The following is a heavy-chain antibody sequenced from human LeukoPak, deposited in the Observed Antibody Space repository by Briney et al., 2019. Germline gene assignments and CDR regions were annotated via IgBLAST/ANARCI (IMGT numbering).Heavy chain of an antibody. D-gene: IGHD6-19*01. CDR3: ARLEIAVAGRRDAFDI. Sequence: SVKVSCRASGGTFSNYAISWVRQAPGQGLEWMGGIIPFFGTPNYARKFQGRVIITADKSTSTAYMELTSLRSDDTAVYYCARLEIAVAGRRDAFDIWGQGTMVTVSS. J-gene: IGHJ3*02. V-gene: IGHV1-69*06. CDR1: GGTFSNYA. CDR2: IIPFFGTP.